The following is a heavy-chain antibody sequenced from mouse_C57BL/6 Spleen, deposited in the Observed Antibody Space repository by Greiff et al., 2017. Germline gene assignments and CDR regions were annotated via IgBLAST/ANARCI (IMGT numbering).Heavy chain of an antibody. CDR2: IYPGDGDT. CDR1: GYAFSSSW. Sequence: QVQLQQSGPELVKPGASVKISCKASGYAFSSSWMNWVKQGPGKGLEWIGRIYPGDGDTNYNGKFKGKATLTADKSSSTAYMQLSSLTSEDSAVYFCARLVFITTVVASDYWGQGTTLTVSA. D-gene: IGHD1-1*01. CDR3: ARLVFITTVVASDY. V-gene: IGHV1-82*01. J-gene: IGHJ2*01.